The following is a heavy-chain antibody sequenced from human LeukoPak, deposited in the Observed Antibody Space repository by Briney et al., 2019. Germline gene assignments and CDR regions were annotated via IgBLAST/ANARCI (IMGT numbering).Heavy chain of an antibody. CDR2: IKQDGSEK. V-gene: IGHV3-7*01. CDR1: GFTFSSYW. J-gene: IGHJ5*02. CDR3: ARQSPIVGATFAH. D-gene: IGHD1-26*01. Sequence: GGSLRLSCAASGFTFSSYWMSWVRQAPGKGLEWVANIKQDGSEKYYVDSVKGRFTISRDNAKNSLYLQMNSLRAEDTAGYYCARQSPIVGATFAHWGQGTLVTVSS.